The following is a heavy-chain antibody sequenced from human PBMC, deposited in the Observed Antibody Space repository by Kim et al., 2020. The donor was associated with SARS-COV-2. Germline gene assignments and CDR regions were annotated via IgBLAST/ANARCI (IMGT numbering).Heavy chain of an antibody. CDR1: GLRVSDNY. V-gene: IGHV3-66*01. J-gene: IGHJ4*02. CDR3: VRVIRFC. CDR2: IHSGGST. D-gene: IGHD3-16*01. Sequence: GGSLRLSCEASGLRVSDNYMSWVRQAPGKGLEWISLIHSGGSTHYADSAKGRFAISRDNFNNTVYLQMDSVRVEDTAVYFCVRVIRFCWGQGTLVTFSP.